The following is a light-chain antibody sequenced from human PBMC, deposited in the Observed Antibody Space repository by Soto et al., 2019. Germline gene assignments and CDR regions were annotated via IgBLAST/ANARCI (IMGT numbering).Light chain of an antibody. V-gene: IGLV2-14*01. Sequence: SALTQPPSASGSPGQSVTISCTGTSSDVGGYDYVSWYQQHPGKAPKLMIYEVTKRPSGASNRFSGSKSGNTASLTISGLQAEDEADYYCSSYTSSSTYVFGTGTKVTVL. CDR1: SSDVGGYDY. CDR3: SSYTSSSTYV. CDR2: EVT. J-gene: IGLJ1*01.